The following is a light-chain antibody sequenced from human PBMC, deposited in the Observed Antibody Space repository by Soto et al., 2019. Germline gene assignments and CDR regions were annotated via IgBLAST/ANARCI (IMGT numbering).Light chain of an antibody. V-gene: IGLV2-14*03. Sequence: QSVLAQPASVSGSPGQSITISCTGTSSDVGLYSYVSWYRHLPGKAPELIIYDVSNRPSGVSNRFSGSKSANTASLTISGLQAEDEADYYCNSYTSSGTYVFGTGTKVT. CDR1: SSDVGLYSY. CDR3: NSYTSSGTYV. J-gene: IGLJ1*01. CDR2: DVS.